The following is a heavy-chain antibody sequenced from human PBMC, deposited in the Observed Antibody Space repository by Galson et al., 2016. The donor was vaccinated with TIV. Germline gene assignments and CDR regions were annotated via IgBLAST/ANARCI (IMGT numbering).Heavy chain of an antibody. J-gene: IGHJ4*02. CDR3: ARGVTDYYDSSGFSPNIDY. CDR2: IFYSGST. Sequence: TLSLTCGVSGGSFSSDNHCWSWIRQPPGKGLEWIGYIFYSGSTAYNSALRSRLTISIDTSKNQFSLRLTSVTAADTAVYYCARGVTDYYDSSGFSPNIDYWGQGALVTVSS. D-gene: IGHD3-22*01. CDR1: GGSFSSDNHC. V-gene: IGHV4-30-4*01.